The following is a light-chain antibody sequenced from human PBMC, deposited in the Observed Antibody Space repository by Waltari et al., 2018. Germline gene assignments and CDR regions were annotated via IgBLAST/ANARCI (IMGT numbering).Light chain of an antibody. CDR3: QTWAPGFNWV. V-gene: IGLV4-69*01. CDR1: SGHSLFT. J-gene: IGLJ3*02. Sequence: QFVLTQVPSASASLGASVRLTCTLSSGHSLFTIAWHQHHPQKGPRYLMKIYGDGSNDKGCGVPDRFSGSSSGAERYLTISSLQSDDEADYYCQTWAPGFNWVFGGGTKLTVV. CDR2: IYGDGSN.